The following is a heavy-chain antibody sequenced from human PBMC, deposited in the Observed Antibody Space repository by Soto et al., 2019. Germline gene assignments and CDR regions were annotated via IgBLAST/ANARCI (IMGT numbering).Heavy chain of an antibody. D-gene: IGHD2-2*01. V-gene: IGHV3-30-3*01. Sequence: GGSLRLSCAASGFTFSSYAMHWVRQAPGKGLEWVAVTSYDGSNKYYADSVKGRFTISRDNSKNTLYLQMNSLRAEDTAVYYCARDPRTQLLYYFDYWGQGTLVTVSS. CDR2: TSYDGSNK. CDR3: ARDPRTQLLYYFDY. CDR1: GFTFSSYA. J-gene: IGHJ4*02.